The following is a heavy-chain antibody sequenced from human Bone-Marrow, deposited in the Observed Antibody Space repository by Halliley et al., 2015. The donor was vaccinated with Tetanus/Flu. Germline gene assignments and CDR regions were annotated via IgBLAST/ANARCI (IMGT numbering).Heavy chain of an antibody. J-gene: IGHJ4*02. CDR3: ARNVWPDDYVWGTFGQ. Sequence: YNFYDWSADYNPSRKGRVSMSVDTAKNQFSLKRTSVTAADTAVYFCARNVWPDDYVWGTFGQWGQGTLVSVSS. D-gene: IGHD3-16*01. CDR2: NFYDWSA. V-gene: IGHV4-28*01.